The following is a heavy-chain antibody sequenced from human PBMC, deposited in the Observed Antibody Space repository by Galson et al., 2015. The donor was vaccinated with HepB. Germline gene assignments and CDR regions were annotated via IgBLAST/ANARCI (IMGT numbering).Heavy chain of an antibody. V-gene: IGHV3-23*01. CDR1: GFAFDSHA. J-gene: IGHJ4*03. Sequence: SLRLSCAASGFAFDSHAMSWVRQAPGRGLEWISGITGKGDSTFYADSVKGRFTVSKDNSNNMLYLQMNSLRDEDAGVYYCATTKFGNGAYWTFEMWGQGTLVIVSS. CDR2: ITGKGDST. D-gene: IGHD4/OR15-4a*01. CDR3: ATTKFGNGAYWTFEM.